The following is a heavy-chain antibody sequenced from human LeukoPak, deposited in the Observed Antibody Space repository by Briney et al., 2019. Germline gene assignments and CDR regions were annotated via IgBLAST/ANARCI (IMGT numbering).Heavy chain of an antibody. CDR3: ARDYMDV. V-gene: IGHV3-23*01. CDR2: IGGSGRGGDT. Sequence: GGSLRLTCAASGFTFSSYAMSWVRQAPGKGLEWVSAIGGSGRGGDTYYADSVRGRFSISRDNSKNTLSLQMNSLRAEDTAVYYCARDYMDVWGKGTTVTVSS. CDR1: GFTFSSYA. J-gene: IGHJ6*03.